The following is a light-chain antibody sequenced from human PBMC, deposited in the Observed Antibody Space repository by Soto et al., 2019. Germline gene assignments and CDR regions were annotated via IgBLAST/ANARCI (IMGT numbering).Light chain of an antibody. J-gene: IGKJ2*01. V-gene: IGKV1-39*01. Sequence: IHMTQSPSSLSASVGDRITVTCRASQRITTYVNWYQLKPGEAPKLLISTSGTLQRGVPSRFSGSGSGTDFNLTITRLQPADFATYFCQQTYSTPYTFGPGTKLEIK. CDR1: QRITTY. CDR3: QQTYSTPYT. CDR2: TSG.